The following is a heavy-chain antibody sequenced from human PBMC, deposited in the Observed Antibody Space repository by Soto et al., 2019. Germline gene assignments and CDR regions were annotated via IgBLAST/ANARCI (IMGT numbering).Heavy chain of an antibody. D-gene: IGHD6-19*01. CDR2: ISGSGDRT. Sequence: EAPLLESGGGLVQPGGSLRLSCAASGFTFSSYAMTWVRQAPGKGLEWVSAISGSGDRTYYADSVKGRFTISRDNSRNTLYLQMNGLRAEDTAVYYCAKDQRGTVADYFDYWGQGTLVTVSS. CDR1: GFTFSSYA. V-gene: IGHV3-23*01. CDR3: AKDQRGTVADYFDY. J-gene: IGHJ4*02.